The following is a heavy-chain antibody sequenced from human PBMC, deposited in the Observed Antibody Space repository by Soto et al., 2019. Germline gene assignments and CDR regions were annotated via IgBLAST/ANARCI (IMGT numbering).Heavy chain of an antibody. Sequence: PGGSLRLSYAASGFTFSSYAMSWVRQAPGKGLEWVSAISGSGGSTYYADSVKGRFTISRDNSKNTLYLQMNSLRAEDTAVYYCAKVVITAPLRYFDWLLSPIDYWGQGTLVTVS. D-gene: IGHD3-9*01. CDR3: AKVVITAPLRYFDWLLSPIDY. J-gene: IGHJ4*02. CDR1: GFTFSSYA. CDR2: ISGSGGST. V-gene: IGHV3-23*01.